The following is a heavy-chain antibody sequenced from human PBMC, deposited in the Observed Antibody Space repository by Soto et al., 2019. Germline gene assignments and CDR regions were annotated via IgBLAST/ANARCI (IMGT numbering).Heavy chain of an antibody. CDR2: MNPNSGNT. CDR3: ARGRGARGYSGYDKQYNWFDP. CDR1: GYTLTSYD. Sequence: GASVKVSCKASGYTLTSYDINWVRQATGQGLEWMGWMNPNSGNTGYAQKFQGRVTMTRNTTISTAYMELSSLRSEDTAVYYCARGRGARGYSGYDKQYNWFDPWGQGTLVTVSS. V-gene: IGHV1-8*01. D-gene: IGHD5-12*01. J-gene: IGHJ5*02.